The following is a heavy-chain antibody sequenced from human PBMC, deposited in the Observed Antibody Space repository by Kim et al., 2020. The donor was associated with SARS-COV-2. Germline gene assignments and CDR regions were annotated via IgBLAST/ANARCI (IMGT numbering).Heavy chain of an antibody. Sequence: GGSLRLSCAASGFTFSSYSMNWVRQAPGKGLEWVSSISSSSSYIYYADSVKGRFTISRDNAKNSLYLQMNSLRAEDTAVYYCARSFMITFGGVIATDYWGQGTLVTVSS. J-gene: IGHJ4*02. CDR3: ARSFMITFGGVIATDY. V-gene: IGHV3-21*01. CDR2: ISSSSSYI. CDR1: GFTFSSYS. D-gene: IGHD3-16*02.